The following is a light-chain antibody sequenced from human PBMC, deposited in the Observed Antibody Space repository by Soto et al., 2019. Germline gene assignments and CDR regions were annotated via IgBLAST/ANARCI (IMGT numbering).Light chain of an antibody. Sequence: EIVMTQSPATLSVSPGESATLSCRASQSVSSNLAWHQQKPGQAPRILMYDASTRATGISARFSGSGSGTEFTLTISRLQSEDFAVYYCQQYHNWPITFGQGTRLEI. V-gene: IGKV3-15*01. J-gene: IGKJ5*01. CDR2: DAS. CDR1: QSVSSN. CDR3: QQYHNWPIT.